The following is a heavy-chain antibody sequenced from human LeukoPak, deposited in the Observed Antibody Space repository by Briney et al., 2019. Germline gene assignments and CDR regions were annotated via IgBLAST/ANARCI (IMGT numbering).Heavy chain of an antibody. Sequence: GGSLRPSCAASGFTFSNAWMSWVRQAPGKGLEWVGRIKSKTDGGTTDYAAPVKGRFTISRDDSKNTLYLQMNSLKTEDTAVYYCTTRPYCSGGSCYLAAFDIWGQGTMVTVSS. CDR2: IKSKTDGGTT. CDR3: TTRPYCSGGSCYLAAFDI. D-gene: IGHD2-15*01. V-gene: IGHV3-15*01. J-gene: IGHJ3*02. CDR1: GFTFSNAW.